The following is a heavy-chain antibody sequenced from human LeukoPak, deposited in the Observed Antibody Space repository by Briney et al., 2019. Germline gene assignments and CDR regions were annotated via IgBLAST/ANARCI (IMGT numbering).Heavy chain of an antibody. CDR3: ARHAGADTINWYSLDY. CDR2: IYYSGST. V-gene: IGHV4-39*01. Sequence: PSETLSLTCTVSGGSISSGSYYWGWIRQPPGKGLEWIGSIYYSGSTYYNPSLKSRVTISVDTSKNQFSLKLSSVTAADTAVYYCARHAGADTINWYSLDYWGQGSLVTISS. CDR1: GGSISSGSYY. J-gene: IGHJ4*02. D-gene: IGHD2-21*02.